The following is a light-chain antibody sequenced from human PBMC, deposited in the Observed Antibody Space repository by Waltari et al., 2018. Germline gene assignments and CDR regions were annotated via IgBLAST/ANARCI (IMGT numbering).Light chain of an antibody. CDR1: KLGDKY. CDR2: QDN. V-gene: IGLV3-1*01. J-gene: IGLJ3*02. Sequence: SYELTQPPSVSVSPGQTASITCSGDKLGDKYACWYQQKPGQSPVLVIYQDNKRPSGIPERLSVSNSGNTATLTISGTQAMDEADYYCQAWDSNNVVFGGGTKLTVL. CDR3: QAWDSNNVV.